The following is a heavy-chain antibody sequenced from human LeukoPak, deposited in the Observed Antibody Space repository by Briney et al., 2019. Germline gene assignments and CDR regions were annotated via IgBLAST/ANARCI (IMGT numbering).Heavy chain of an antibody. D-gene: IGHD2-15*01. CDR2: FDPEDGET. J-gene: IGHJ5*02. CDR1: GYTLTELS. V-gene: IGHV1-24*01. Sequence: GASVKVSCKVSGYTLTELSMHWVRQAPGNGLEWMGGFDPEDGETIYAQKFQGRVTMTGDTSTDTAYMELSSLRSEDTAVYYCATVQADYSGPWGQGTLVTVSS. CDR3: ATVQADYSGP.